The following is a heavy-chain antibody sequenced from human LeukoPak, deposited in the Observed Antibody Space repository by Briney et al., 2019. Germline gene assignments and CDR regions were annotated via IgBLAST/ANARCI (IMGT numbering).Heavy chain of an antibody. D-gene: IGHD3-10*01. J-gene: IGHJ5*02. CDR2: INPDSGGA. CDR3: AIHYGSGSFYKT. V-gene: IGHV1-2*02. CDR1: GYTFTGYY. Sequence: ASVKVSCKASGYTFTGYYVNWVRQVPGQRLEWVGWINPDSGGANYAQKFQGRVTMARDTSISTAYMELSRLRSDDTAVYYCAIHYGSGSFYKTWGQGTLVTVSS.